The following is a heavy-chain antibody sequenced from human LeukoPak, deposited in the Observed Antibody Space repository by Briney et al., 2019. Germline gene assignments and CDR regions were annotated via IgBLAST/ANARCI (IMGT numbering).Heavy chain of an antibody. V-gene: IGHV4-38-2*01. J-gene: IGHJ3*02. CDR3: AKSNGYGLVDI. CDR2: IYHSGRT. Sequence: SETLSLTCAVSGYSISSGYYWGWIRQPPGKGLEWIGSIYHSGRTFYNPSLKSRVTISVDTSKNQFSLKLTSVTAADTAVYYCAKSNGYGLVDIWGQGTMVTVSS. D-gene: IGHD3-10*01. CDR1: GYSISSGYY.